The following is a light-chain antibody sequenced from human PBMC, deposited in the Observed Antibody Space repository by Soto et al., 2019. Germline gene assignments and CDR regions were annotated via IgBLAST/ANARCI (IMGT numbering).Light chain of an antibody. V-gene: IGKV1-5*01. J-gene: IGKJ5*01. CDR3: QQYSSYYT. Sequence: DIQMTQYPQTLSASVGDRVTITCRASQSITTWLAWYQQKPRKAPKRLIYEASSSQSGVPSRLSGSRSGTEFTLSSSSLQPDDFATYYCQQYSSYYTFGQGTRLENK. CDR1: QSITTW. CDR2: EAS.